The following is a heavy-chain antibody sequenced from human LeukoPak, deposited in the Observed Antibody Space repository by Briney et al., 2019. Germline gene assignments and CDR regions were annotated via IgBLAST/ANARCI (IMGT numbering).Heavy chain of an antibody. CDR2: ISGSGGST. Sequence: GGSLRLSCAASGFTFSSYAMSWVRQAPGKGLEWVSAISGSGGSTYYADSVKGVVTISGENSKNTLYLQMNSLRAEDTAVYYCAKFTGDCSGGSCYPLRKYYFDYWGQGTLVTVSS. CDR3: AKFTGDCSGGSCYPLRKYYFDY. J-gene: IGHJ4*02. V-gene: IGHV3-23*01. CDR1: GFTFSSYA. D-gene: IGHD2-15*01.